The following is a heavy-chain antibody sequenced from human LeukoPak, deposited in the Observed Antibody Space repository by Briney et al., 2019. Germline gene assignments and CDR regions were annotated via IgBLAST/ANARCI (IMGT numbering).Heavy chain of an antibody. D-gene: IGHD6-19*01. V-gene: IGHV1-3*01. CDR2: INAGNGNT. J-gene: IGHJ4*02. Sequence: ASVKVSCKASGYTFTSYAMHWVRQAPGQRLEWMGWINAGNGNTKYSQKFQGRVTITRDTSASTAYMGLSSPRSEDTAVYYCAREDPYSSGWPLDYWGQGTLVTVSS. CDR1: GYTFTSYA. CDR3: AREDPYSSGWPLDY.